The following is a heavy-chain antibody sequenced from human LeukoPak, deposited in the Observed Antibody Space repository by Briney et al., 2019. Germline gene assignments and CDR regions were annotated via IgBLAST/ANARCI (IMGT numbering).Heavy chain of an antibody. D-gene: IGHD6-13*01. CDR1: GFTFSSYG. V-gene: IGHV3-33*01. J-gene: IGHJ4*02. Sequence: PGGSLRLSCAASGFTFSSYGMHWVRQAPGKGLEWVAVIWYDGSNKYYADSVKGRFTISRDNSKNTLYLQMNSLRAEDTAVYYCARPSSSWYGYFDYWGQGTLVTVSS. CDR3: ARPSSSWYGYFDY. CDR2: IWYDGSNK.